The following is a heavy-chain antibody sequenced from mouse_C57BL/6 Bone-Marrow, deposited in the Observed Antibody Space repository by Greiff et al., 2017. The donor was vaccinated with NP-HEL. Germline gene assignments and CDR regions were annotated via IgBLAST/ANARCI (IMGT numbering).Heavy chain of an antibody. V-gene: IGHV1-15*01. D-gene: IGHD2-3*01. Sequence: VQLQESGAELVRPGASVTLSCKASGYTFTDYEMHWVKQTPVHGLEWIGAIDPETGGTAYNQKFKGKAILTADKSSSTADMELRSLTSEDSAVYYCTREAFYDGYYYFDYWGQGTTLTVSS. CDR1: GYTFTDYE. CDR3: TREAFYDGYYYFDY. J-gene: IGHJ2*01. CDR2: IDPETGGT.